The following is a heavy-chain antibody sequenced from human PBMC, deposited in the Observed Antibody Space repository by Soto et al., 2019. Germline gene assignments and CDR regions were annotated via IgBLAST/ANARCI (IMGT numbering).Heavy chain of an antibody. CDR2: INPSGGST. Sequence: ASVKVSCKASGYTFTSYYMHWVRQAPGQGLEWMGIINPSGGSTSYAQKFQGRVTMTRDRSTGTAYMELNSLRSEDTAVYYCARDSPIGSTFSGYDAIDYWGQGTLVTV. CDR1: GYTFTSYY. J-gene: IGHJ4*02. V-gene: IGHV1-46*01. CDR3: ARDSPIGSTFSGYDAIDY. D-gene: IGHD5-12*01.